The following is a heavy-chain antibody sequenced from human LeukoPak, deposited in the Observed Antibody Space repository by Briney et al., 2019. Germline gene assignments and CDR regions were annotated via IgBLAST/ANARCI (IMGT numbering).Heavy chain of an antibody. V-gene: IGHV3-7*01. D-gene: IGHD4/OR15-4a*01. CDR3: ARGRWQANKYYFDY. CDR1: GFTFSNHW. CDR2: IKQDGSEK. Sequence: GGSLRLSCAASGFTFSNHWMTWVRQAPGKGLEWVANIKQDGSEKYYVDSVKGRFTISRDNAENSLYLQMNSLRAEDTAVYYCARGRWQANKYYFDYWGQGTLATVSS. J-gene: IGHJ4*02.